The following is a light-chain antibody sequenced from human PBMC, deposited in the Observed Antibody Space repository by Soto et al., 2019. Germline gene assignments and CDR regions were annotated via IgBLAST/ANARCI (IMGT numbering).Light chain of an antibody. J-gene: IGKJ4*01. V-gene: IGKV3-11*01. CDR3: HQRYIWPPLT. Sequence: EIVLTQSPATLSLSPGERATLSCRDSQSVENYLAWFQQKRGQAPRLLIYDTSNRAAGIPDRFSGSGSGTDFTLTISSLEPEDFAVYYCHQRYIWPPLTFGGGTKVEIK. CDR2: DTS. CDR1: QSVENY.